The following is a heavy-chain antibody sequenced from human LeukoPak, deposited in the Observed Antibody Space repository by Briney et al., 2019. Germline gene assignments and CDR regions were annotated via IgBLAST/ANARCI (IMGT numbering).Heavy chain of an antibody. J-gene: IGHJ4*02. Sequence: ASVKVSCKASGYTFTGYYMHWVRQAPGQGLEWMGWINPNSGGTNYAQKFQGRVTMTRDTSISTAYMELSRLRSDDTAVYCCARSQWLRYRDFDYWGQGTLVTVSS. D-gene: IGHD5-12*01. V-gene: IGHV1-2*02. CDR2: INPNSGGT. CDR1: GYTFTGYY. CDR3: ARSQWLRYRDFDY.